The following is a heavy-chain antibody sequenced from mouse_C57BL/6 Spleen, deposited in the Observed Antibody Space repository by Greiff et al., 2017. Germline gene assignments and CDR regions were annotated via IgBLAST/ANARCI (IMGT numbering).Heavy chain of an antibody. V-gene: IGHV5-17*01. CDR2: ISSGSSTT. CDR1: GFTFSDYG. J-gene: IGHJ1*03. D-gene: IGHD1-1*01. Sequence: EVQRVESGGGLVKPGGSLKLSCAASGFTFSDYGMHWVRQAPEKGLEWVAYISSGSSTTYYADKVKGRFTISRDNATNTLFLQMTRLRSEDTAMYYCARYYYGSSYGYFDVWGTGTTVTVSS. CDR3: ARYYYGSSYGYFDV.